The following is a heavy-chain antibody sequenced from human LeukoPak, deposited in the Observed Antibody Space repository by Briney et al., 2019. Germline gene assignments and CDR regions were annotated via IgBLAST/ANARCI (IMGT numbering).Heavy chain of an antibody. V-gene: IGHV1-2*02. J-gene: IGHJ3*02. CDR2: INPNSGGT. D-gene: IGHD6-13*01. Sequence: GESLKISCKGSGYSFTSYWIGWVRQAPGQGLEWMGWINPNSGGTNYAQKFQGRVTMTRDTSISTAYMELSRLRSDDTAVYHCAREIAAAEIDAFDIWGQGTMVTVSS. CDR1: GYSFTSYW. CDR3: AREIAAAEIDAFDI.